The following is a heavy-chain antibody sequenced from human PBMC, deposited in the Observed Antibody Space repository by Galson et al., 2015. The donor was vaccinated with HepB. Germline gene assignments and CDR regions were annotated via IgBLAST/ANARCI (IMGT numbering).Heavy chain of an antibody. D-gene: IGHD6-13*01. Sequence: AISGDSVSSNSAAWNWIRQSPSRGLEWLGRTYYRSKWYNDYAVSVKSRLTISPDTSKNQFSLQLNSVTPDDTAVYYCSRDRRTTAAGMGFFDYWGQGSLVTVSS. V-gene: IGHV6-1*01. CDR3: SRDRRTTAAGMGFFDY. CDR1: GDSVSSNSAA. J-gene: IGHJ4*02. CDR2: TYYRSKWYN.